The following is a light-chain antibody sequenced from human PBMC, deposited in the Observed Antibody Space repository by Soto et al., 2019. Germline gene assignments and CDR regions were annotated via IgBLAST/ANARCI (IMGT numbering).Light chain of an antibody. CDR3: YSATEKNVI. V-gene: IGLV3-27*01. CDR1: ILANKF. J-gene: IGLJ2*01. Sequence: SYELTQPSSVSVSPGQTARITCSGAILANKFARWFQQKPGQAPVVVIHKDRERPSGIPERFSGSSSGTTVTLTISGAQVEDEADYYCYSATEKNVIFGGGTKLTVL. CDR2: KDR.